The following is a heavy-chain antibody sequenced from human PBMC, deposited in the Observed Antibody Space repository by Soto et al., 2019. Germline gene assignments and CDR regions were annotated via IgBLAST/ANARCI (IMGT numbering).Heavy chain of an antibody. V-gene: IGHV1-69*06. J-gene: IGHJ6*02. D-gene: IGHD3-22*01. CDR2: IIPIFGTA. Sequence: SVKVSCKASGGTFSSYAISWVRQAPGQGLEWMGGIIPIFGTANYAQKFQGRVTITADKSTSTAYMELSSLRSEDTAVYYCAGAYYYDSSGYYYESSDYYGMDVWG. CDR3: AGAYYYDSSGYYYESSDYYGMDV. CDR1: GGTFSSYA.